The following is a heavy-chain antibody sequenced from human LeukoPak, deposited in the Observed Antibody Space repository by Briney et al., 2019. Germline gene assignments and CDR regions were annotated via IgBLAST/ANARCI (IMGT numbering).Heavy chain of an antibody. CDR2: IYYSGST. Sequence: KPSQTLSPTCTVSGGSISSGDYYWSWIRQPPGKGLEWIGYIYYSGSTYYNPSLKSRVTISVDTSKNQFSLKLSSVTAADTAVYYCARAWVGYCTNGVCYYFDYWGQGTLVTVSS. CDR1: GGSISSGDYY. V-gene: IGHV4-30-4*01. J-gene: IGHJ4*02. D-gene: IGHD2-8*01. CDR3: ARAWVGYCTNGVCYYFDY.